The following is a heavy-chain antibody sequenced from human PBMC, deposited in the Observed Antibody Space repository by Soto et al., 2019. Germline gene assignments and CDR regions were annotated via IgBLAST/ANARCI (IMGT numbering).Heavy chain of an antibody. CDR1: GYTFTSYG. J-gene: IGHJ3*02. CDR2: ISAYNSNT. D-gene: IGHD2-15*01. V-gene: IGHV1-18*01. CDR3: ARDMPRLGYCSGGSCLDDAFDI. Sequence: GASVKVSCKASGYTFTSYGISWVRQAPGQGLEWKGWISAYNSNTNYAQKHQGRVTMTTDTSTCTAYMELRSLRSDDTAVYYCARDMPRLGYCSGGSCLDDAFDIWGQGTMVTVSS.